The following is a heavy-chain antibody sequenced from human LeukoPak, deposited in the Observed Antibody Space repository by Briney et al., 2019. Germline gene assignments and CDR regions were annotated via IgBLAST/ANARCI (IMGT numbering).Heavy chain of an antibody. CDR3: ARAPPKWELPPRAFDI. D-gene: IGHD1-26*01. CDR1: GGSISSYY. Sequence: SETLSLTCTLSGGSISSYYWSWIRQPPGKGLEWIGYIYYSGSTNYNPSLKSRVTISVDTSKNQFSLKLSSVTAADTAVYYCARAPPKWELPPRAFDIWGQGTMVTVSS. J-gene: IGHJ3*02. V-gene: IGHV4-59*01. CDR2: IYYSGST.